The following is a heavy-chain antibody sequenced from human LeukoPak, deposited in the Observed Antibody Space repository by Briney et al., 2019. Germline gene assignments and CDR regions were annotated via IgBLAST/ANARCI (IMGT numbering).Heavy chain of an antibody. CDR3: ARVTSGLDY. J-gene: IGHJ4*02. V-gene: IGHV3-7*01. CDR1: GFTFSSHW. Sequence: GGSLRLSCAASGFTFSSHWMSWVRQAPGKGLEWVANINQDGSEKYYVDSVKGRFTLSRDNAKNSLSLQMNSLRAEDTAVYYCARVTSGLDYWGQGTLVTVSS. CDR2: INQDGSEK.